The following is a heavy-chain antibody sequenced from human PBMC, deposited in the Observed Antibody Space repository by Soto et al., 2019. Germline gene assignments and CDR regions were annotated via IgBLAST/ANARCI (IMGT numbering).Heavy chain of an antibody. Sequence: QVQLVQSGAEVKKPGSSVKVSCKAPGGTFSTYAISWVRQAPGQGLEWMGGVIPIFGTPKYAQKFQGRVTITADESTSTGYMELRSLRSEDTAVYYCARSQGGSSSLDIYYYYYYGMVVWGQGTMVTVSS. J-gene: IGHJ6*02. CDR2: VIPIFGTP. D-gene: IGHD2-15*01. CDR3: ARSQGGSSSLDIYYYYYYGMVV. V-gene: IGHV1-69*01. CDR1: GGTFSTYA.